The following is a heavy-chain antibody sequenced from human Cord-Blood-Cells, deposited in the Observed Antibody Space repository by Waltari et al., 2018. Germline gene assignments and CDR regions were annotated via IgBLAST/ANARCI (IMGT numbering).Heavy chain of an antibody. CDR1: GFTFSSYA. V-gene: IGHV3-23*01. Sequence: EVQLLESGGGLVQPGGSLRLSCAASGFTFSSYAMSWVRQAPGKGLEWVSAISGSGGSTYYADSVKGRFTISRDNSKNTLYLQMNSLRAEDTAVYYCAKDALIIAAAGHYFDYWGQGTLVTVSS. J-gene: IGHJ4*02. CDR3: AKDALIIAAAGHYFDY. CDR2: ISGSGGST. D-gene: IGHD6-13*01.